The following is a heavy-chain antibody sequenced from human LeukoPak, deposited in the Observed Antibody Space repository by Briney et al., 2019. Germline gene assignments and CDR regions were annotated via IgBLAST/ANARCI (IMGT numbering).Heavy chain of an antibody. CDR2: ISGSGGNT. CDR1: GFTFSSYG. J-gene: IGHJ4*02. V-gene: IGHV3-23*01. D-gene: IGHD5-18*01. Sequence: PGGSLRLSCAASGFTFSSYGMSWVRQAPGKGLEWVSAISGSGGNTYYADSVKGRITISRDNSKNTLYLQMNSLRAEDTAVYYCAKMVKAVHFDYWGQGTLVTVSS. CDR3: AKMVKAVHFDY.